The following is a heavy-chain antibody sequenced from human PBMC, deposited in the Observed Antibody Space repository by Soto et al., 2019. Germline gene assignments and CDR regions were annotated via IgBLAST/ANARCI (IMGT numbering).Heavy chain of an antibody. CDR1: GLTFSSYW. CDR2: IKQDGSEK. V-gene: IGHV3-7*01. J-gene: IGHJ6*02. CDR3: ARDYSSSWWGYYYYGMDV. Sequence: PGGSRRLSCAASGLTFSSYWMSWVRQAPGKGLEWVANIKQDGSEKYYVDSVKGRFTISRDNAKNSLYLQMNSLRAEDTAVYYCARDYSSSWWGYYYYGMDVWGQGTTVTVSS. D-gene: IGHD6-13*01.